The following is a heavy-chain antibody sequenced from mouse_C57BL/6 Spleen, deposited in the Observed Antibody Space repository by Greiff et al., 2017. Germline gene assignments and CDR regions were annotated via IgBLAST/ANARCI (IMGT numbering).Heavy chain of an antibody. J-gene: IGHJ4*01. CDR1: GYSITSGYY. CDR3: AKGKKTYYAMDY. Sequence: EVQLQESGPGLVKPSQSLSLTCSVTGYSITSGYYWNWIRQFPGNKLEWMGYISYDGSNNYNPSLNNRISITRDTSKNQFFLKLNSVTTEDTATYYCAKGKKTYYAMDYWGQGTSVTVSS. V-gene: IGHV3-6*01. CDR2: ISYDGSN.